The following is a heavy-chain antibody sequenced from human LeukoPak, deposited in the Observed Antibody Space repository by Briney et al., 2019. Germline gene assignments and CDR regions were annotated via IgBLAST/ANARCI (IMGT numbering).Heavy chain of an antibody. CDR2: IYYTGST. D-gene: IGHD6-19*01. J-gene: IGHJ1*01. CDR3: ARAQGYSSGWDFQH. V-gene: IGHV4-59*01. Sequence: SETLSLTCSVSGDSISNYYWNWIRQTPGMGLEWIGYIYYTGSTNYNPSLKSRVTISVDASKNQFSLKMSSMTAADTAVYYCARAQGYSSGWDFQHWGQGTLVTVSS. CDR1: GDSISNYY.